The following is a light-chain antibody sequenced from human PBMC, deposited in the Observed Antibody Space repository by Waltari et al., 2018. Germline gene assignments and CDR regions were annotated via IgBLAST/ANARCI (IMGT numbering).Light chain of an antibody. J-gene: IGLJ2*01. Sequence: QAALTRPPSVSKSLGQSVTISCTGTSRDVGGYNDVSWYQQHPGTAPRPLISDVSQRPSGVFDRFSGSKSGNTASLTISGLQAEDEADYYCCSYRGGSTLVFGGGTRLTVL. CDR2: DVS. CDR1: SRDVGGYND. V-gene: IGLV2-11*01. CDR3: CSYRGGSTLV.